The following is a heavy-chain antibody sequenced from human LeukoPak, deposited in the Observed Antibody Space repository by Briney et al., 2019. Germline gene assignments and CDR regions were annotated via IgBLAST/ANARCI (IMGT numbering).Heavy chain of an antibody. CDR3: ARGPLTMIVVAHGAFDI. CDR2: ISWNSGSI. D-gene: IGHD3-22*01. J-gene: IGHJ3*02. Sequence: PGGSLRLSCAASGFTFDDYAMHWVRQAPGKGLEWVSGISWNSGSIGYADSVKGRFTISRDNSKNTLYLPMNSLRAEHTAVYYCARGPLTMIVVAHGAFDIWGQGTMVTVSS. CDR1: GFTFDDYA. V-gene: IGHV3-9*01.